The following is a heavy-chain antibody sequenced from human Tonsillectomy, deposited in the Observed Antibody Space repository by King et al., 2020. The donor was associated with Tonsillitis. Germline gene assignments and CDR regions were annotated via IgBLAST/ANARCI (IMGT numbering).Heavy chain of an antibody. CDR3: VIVMREEDQSVY. Sequence: QLVQSGGGLVQPGGSLRLSCAASGFTFSSYDMKWIRQAPGKGLEWLSYISSSSNTIYYADSVKGRFTISRDNAKNSLYLQMNSVRVEDTAVYFCVIVMREEDQSVYWGQGTLLTVSS. J-gene: IGHJ4*02. D-gene: IGHD1-26*01. V-gene: IGHV3-48*01. CDR2: ISSSSNTI. CDR1: GFTFSSYD.